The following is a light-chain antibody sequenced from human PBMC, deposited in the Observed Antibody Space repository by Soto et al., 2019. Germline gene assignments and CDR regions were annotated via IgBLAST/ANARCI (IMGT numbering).Light chain of an antibody. CDR2: AAS. CDR3: LQHYNYPRT. V-gene: IGKV1-6*01. Sequence: AIPMAQSPSSLSASVGDRVTITCRASQRIINDFGWYPQRPGKAPKLLIYAASSLRSGVPSKFSGSGSCTDFTLTSSSLPPEDFATYYGLQHYNYPRTFGQRTKVDIK. CDR1: QRIIND. J-gene: IGKJ1*01.